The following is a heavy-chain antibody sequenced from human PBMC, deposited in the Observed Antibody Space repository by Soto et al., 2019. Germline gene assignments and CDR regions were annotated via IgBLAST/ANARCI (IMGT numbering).Heavy chain of an antibody. CDR2: ISSSSSYI. CDR1: GFTFSSYS. J-gene: IGHJ4*02. V-gene: IGHV3-21*01. Sequence: GGSLRLSCAASGFTFSSYSMNWVRQAPGKGLEWVSSISSSSSYIYYADSVKGRFTISRDNAKNSLYLQMNSLRAEDTAVYYCARDRSTTVVTPGVADYWGQGTLVTVSS. D-gene: IGHD4-17*01. CDR3: ARDRSTTVVTPGVADY.